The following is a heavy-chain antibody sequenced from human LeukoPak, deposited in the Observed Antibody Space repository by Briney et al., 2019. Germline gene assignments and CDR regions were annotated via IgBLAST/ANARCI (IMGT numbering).Heavy chain of an antibody. CDR3: ATSLFCSNGVCYTGGYYFDY. CDR2: MNPNSGNT. Sequence: GSVKFSCKASGYSFTIYDVTWVRQAPGQGLEWMGWMNPNSGNTAYAQKFQGRVTITSDTSITTAYMELSSLRSEDTAVYYCATSLFCSNGVCYTGGYYFDYWGQGTLVTVSS. CDR1: GYSFTIYD. V-gene: IGHV1-8*03. D-gene: IGHD2-8*01. J-gene: IGHJ4*02.